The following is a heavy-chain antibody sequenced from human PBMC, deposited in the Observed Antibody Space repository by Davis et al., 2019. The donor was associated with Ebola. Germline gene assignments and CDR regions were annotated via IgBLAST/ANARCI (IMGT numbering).Heavy chain of an antibody. D-gene: IGHD6-19*01. CDR1: GFTFRDYT. J-gene: IGHJ6*02. V-gene: IGHV3-7*03. Sequence: GGSLRLSCAASGFTFRDYTINWVRQGPGKGLEWVANIKEDGSEKYYVDSVKGRFSISRDNANNSLYLQMNDLRAEDTAVYYCATVYSSVWYRPSGTSNYYYGMDVWGQGITVTVSS. CDR3: ATVYSSVWYRPSGTSNYYYGMDV. CDR2: IKEDGSEK.